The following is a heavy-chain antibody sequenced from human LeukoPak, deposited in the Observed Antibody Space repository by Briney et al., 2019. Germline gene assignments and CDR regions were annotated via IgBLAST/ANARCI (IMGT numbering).Heavy chain of an antibody. CDR2: IYHSGSA. V-gene: IGHV4-4*02. D-gene: IGHD2-21*02. J-gene: IGHJ4*02. Sequence: SGTLSLTCAVSGGSVSSTNSGSWVRQSPGKGLEWIGEIYHSGSANYNPSLRSRVTMSLDKSKNQFSLKLSSVTAADTAVYYCARVDPPRRLDYWGQGTLVTVSS. CDR3: ARVDPPRRLDY. CDR1: GGSVSSTNS.